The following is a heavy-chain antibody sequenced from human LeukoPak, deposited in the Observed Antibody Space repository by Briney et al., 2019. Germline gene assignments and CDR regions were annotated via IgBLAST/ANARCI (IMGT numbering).Heavy chain of an antibody. J-gene: IGHJ4*02. CDR3: ARGSEVTTFDF. V-gene: IGHV1-2*02. Sequence: GASVKVSCKASGYTFTGHYMHWVRQAPGQGLEWMGWINPNSGGTKYVQKSQGRVTMTRDTSISTAYMELSRLRSDDTAVYYCARGSEVTTFDFWGQGTLVTVSS. D-gene: IGHD4-17*01. CDR2: INPNSGGT. CDR1: GYTFTGHY.